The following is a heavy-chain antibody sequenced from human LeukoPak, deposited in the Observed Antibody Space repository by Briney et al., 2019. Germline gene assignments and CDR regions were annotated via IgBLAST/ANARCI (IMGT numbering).Heavy chain of an antibody. CDR1: GGSISSGSYY. D-gene: IGHD6-13*01. V-gene: IGHV4-61*02. CDR2: IYTSGST. Sequence: PSQTLSLTCTVSGGSISSGSYYWRWLRQPAGTGLEWIGSIYTSGSTNYNPSLKSRVTISVDTSKNQFSLKLSSVTAADTAVYYCARGVAAAGTIWFDPWGQGTLVTVSS. J-gene: IGHJ5*02. CDR3: ARGVAAAGTIWFDP.